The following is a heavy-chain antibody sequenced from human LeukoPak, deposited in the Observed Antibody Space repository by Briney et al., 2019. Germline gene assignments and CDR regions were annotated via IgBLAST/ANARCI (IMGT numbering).Heavy chain of an antibody. D-gene: IGHD6-19*01. CDR3: ARRGIAVAGTPAEYFQH. Sequence: GESLKISCKGSGYSFADYWIGWVRQMPGKGLEFMGIIYPGDSDTRYNPSFQGQVTISADKSFSTAYLQWSSLKASDTAMYYCARRGIAVAGTPAEYFQHWGQGTLVIVSS. V-gene: IGHV5-51*01. CDR2: IYPGDSDT. J-gene: IGHJ1*01. CDR1: GYSFADYW.